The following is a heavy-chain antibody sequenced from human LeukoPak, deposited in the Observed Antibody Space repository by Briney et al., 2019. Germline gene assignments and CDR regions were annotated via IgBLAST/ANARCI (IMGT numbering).Heavy chain of an antibody. V-gene: IGHV4-39*07. CDR3: ARDSMVRGVIRGGFDY. CDR1: GGSISSSSYY. Sequence: SETLSLTCTVSGGSISSSSYYWGWIRQPPGKGLEWIGSIYYSGSTYYNPSLKSRVTISVDASKNQFSLKLSSVTAADTAVYYCARDSMVRGVIRGGFDYWGQGTLVTVSS. CDR2: IYYSGST. D-gene: IGHD3-10*01. J-gene: IGHJ4*02.